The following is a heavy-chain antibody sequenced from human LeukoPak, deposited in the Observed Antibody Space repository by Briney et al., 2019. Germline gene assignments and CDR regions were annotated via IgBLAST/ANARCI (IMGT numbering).Heavy chain of an antibody. J-gene: IGHJ4*02. CDR2: VNSDGSST. D-gene: IGHD6-19*01. V-gene: IGHV3-74*01. CDR1: GFTFSSYW. CDR3: AGGSTQYSSGWYGLDY. Sequence: GGSLRLSCAASGFTFSSYWMHWVRQAPGKGLVWVSRVNSDGSSTTYADSVKGRFTISRDNAKNTLYPQMNSLRAEDTAVYYCAGGSTQYSSGWYGLDYWGQGTLVTVSS.